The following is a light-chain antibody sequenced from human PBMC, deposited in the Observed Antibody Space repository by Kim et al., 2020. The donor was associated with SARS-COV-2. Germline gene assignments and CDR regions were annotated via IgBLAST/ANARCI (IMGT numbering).Light chain of an antibody. J-gene: IGLJ2*01. CDR1: SSNIERNT. CDR3: AAWDDSLNGVV. Sequence: VLTQPPSASGTPGQRVTISCSGSSSNIERNTVNWYQQLPGTAPKLLIYSNNQRPSGVPDRFSGSKSGTSASLAISGLQSEDEADYYCAAWDDSLNGVVFGGGTKLTVL. CDR2: SNN. V-gene: IGLV1-44*01.